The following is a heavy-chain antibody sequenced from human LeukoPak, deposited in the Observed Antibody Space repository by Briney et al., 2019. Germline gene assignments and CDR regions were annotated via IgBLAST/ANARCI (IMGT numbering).Heavy chain of an antibody. V-gene: IGHV4-59*08. CDR1: GGSISSYY. Sequence: SETLSLTCTVSGGSISSYYWSWIRQPPGKGLEWIGFIYHTGSTNCNPSLRSRVTISLDSSKNQFSLQLRSVTAADTAVYYCTSRYSDLWGRGTLVTVSS. J-gene: IGHJ2*01. CDR2: IYHTGST. CDR3: TSRYSDL.